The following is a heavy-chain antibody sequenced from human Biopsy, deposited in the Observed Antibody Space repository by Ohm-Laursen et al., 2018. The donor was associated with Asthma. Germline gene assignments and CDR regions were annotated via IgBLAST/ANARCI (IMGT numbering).Heavy chain of an antibody. CDR3: VRDGTDDAFDI. V-gene: IGHV3-30*01. D-gene: IGHD1-1*01. CDR1: GFSFSHFA. CDR2: ISKDASTQ. J-gene: IGHJ3*02. Sequence: SLRLSCAASGFSFSHFAIHWVRQAPGKGLEWVGVISKDASTQDYADSVKGRFTMARDNSKNTLDLQMNSLREEDAAVYYCVRDGTDDAFDIWGQGTVVSVSS.